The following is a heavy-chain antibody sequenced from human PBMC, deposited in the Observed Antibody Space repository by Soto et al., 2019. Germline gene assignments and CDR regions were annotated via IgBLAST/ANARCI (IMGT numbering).Heavy chain of an antibody. CDR1: GGSISSYY. CDR2: IYYSGST. Sequence: SETLSLTCTVSGGSISSYYWSWIRQPPGKGLEWIGYIYYSGSTNYNPSLKSRVTISVDTSKNQFSLKLSSVTAADTAVYYCARHYTAAGFFDYWSQGTLVTVPQ. J-gene: IGHJ4*02. V-gene: IGHV4-59*08. D-gene: IGHD6-13*01. CDR3: ARHYTAAGFFDY.